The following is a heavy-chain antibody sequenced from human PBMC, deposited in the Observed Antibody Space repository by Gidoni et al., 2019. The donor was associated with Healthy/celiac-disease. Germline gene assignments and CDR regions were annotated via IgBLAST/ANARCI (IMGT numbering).Heavy chain of an antibody. CDR2: IYTSGST. Sequence: QVQLQESGPGLVKPSQTLSLTCTVSGGSISSGSYYWGWIRQPAGKGLEWIGRIYTSGSTNYNPSLKSRVTISVDTSKNQFSLKLSSVTAADTAVYYCARGAIAAAGTWLYNWFDPWGQGTLVTVSS. CDR1: GGSISSGSYY. J-gene: IGHJ5*02. V-gene: IGHV4-61*02. CDR3: ARGAIAAAGTWLYNWFDP. D-gene: IGHD6-13*01.